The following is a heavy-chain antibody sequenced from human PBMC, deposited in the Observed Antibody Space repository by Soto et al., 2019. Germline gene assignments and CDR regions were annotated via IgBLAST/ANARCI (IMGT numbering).Heavy chain of an antibody. CDR3: ARERGGHITARRARNWLDP. Sequence: QVQLVQSGAEVKKPGSSVKVSCKTSGGGFSSYDITWVRQAPGQGLEWVGGIIPIVGTTNYAQKFQGRVTLTEVESTATVYRELSSLRSEDTAVYYCARERGGHITARRARNWLDPWGQGTLVTVSS. V-gene: IGHV1-69*01. CDR2: IIPIVGTT. J-gene: IGHJ5*02. D-gene: IGHD6-6*01. CDR1: GGGFSSYD.